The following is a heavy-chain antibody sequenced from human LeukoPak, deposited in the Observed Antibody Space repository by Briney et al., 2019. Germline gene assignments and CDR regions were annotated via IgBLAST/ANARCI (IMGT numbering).Heavy chain of an antibody. CDR1: GFTFSTYS. Sequence: GGSLRLSCAASGFTFSTYSMNWVRQAPGKGLEWVSYISSGSSTIYSADSVKGRFTISRDNAENSLYLQMNSLRAEDTAVYYCARRTPGYCSGGSCYGFQHWGQGTLVTVSS. CDR3: ARRTPGYCSGGSCYGFQH. CDR2: ISSGSSTI. J-gene: IGHJ1*01. V-gene: IGHV3-48*04. D-gene: IGHD2-15*01.